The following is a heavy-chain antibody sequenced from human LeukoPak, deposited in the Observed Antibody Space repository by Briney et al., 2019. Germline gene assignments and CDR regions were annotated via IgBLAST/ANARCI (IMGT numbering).Heavy chain of an antibody. D-gene: IGHD6-13*01. CDR3: ARVIAAAGTEWFDP. Sequence: SETLSLTCTVSGGSISGYYWSWIRQPPGKGLEWIGYIYYSGSTNYNPSLKCRVTISVDTSKNQFSLKLSSVTAADTAVYYCARVIAAAGTEWFDPWGQGTLVTVSS. CDR1: GGSISGYY. J-gene: IGHJ5*02. CDR2: IYYSGST. V-gene: IGHV4-59*01.